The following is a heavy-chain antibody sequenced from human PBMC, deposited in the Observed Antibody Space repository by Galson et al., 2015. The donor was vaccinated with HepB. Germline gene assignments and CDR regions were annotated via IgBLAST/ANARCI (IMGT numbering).Heavy chain of an antibody. V-gene: IGHV1-69*13. CDR3: AKEAVGDIVANHMDV. J-gene: IGHJ6*03. Sequence: SVKVSCKASGDTFSTYTINWVRQAPGQGLQWMGGITPIFGTGKYAQEWQGRVIITADESTRTVYMELMYLRSEDTAVYYCAKEAVGDIVANHMDVWGNGTTGIVSS. D-gene: IGHD1-26*01. CDR2: ITPIFGTG. CDR1: GDTFSTYT.